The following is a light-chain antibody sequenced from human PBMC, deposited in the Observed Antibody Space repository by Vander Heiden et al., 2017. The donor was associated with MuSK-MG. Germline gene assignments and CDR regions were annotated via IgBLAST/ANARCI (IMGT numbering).Light chain of an antibody. J-gene: IGKJ1*01. CDR1: QTVKSW. CDR3: QQYNHLWT. Sequence: DTQMTQSPSTLSASVGDRVTITCRASQTVKSWLAWFQQKPGKAPKLLNYAASTLESGVPSRFSGSGYGTDFTLTISGLQPDDFATYYCQQYNHLWTFGQGTRVEVK. CDR2: AAS. V-gene: IGKV1-5*03.